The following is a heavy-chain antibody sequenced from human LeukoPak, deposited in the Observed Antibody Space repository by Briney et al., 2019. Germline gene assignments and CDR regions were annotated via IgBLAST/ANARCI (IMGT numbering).Heavy chain of an antibody. J-gene: IGHJ4*02. CDR3: ARSGSGSYFLGY. Sequence: PGGSLRLSCAASGFTFSSYWMSWVRQAPGKGLEWVSAISGGGGSTYYADSVKGRFTISRDNFKHTLYLQMNSLRAEDTAVYYCARSGSGSYFLGYWGQGTLVTVSS. V-gene: IGHV3-23*01. D-gene: IGHD3-10*01. CDR2: ISGGGGST. CDR1: GFTFSSYW.